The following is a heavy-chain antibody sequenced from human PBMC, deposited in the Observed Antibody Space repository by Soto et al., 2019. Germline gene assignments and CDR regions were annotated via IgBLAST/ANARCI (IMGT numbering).Heavy chain of an antibody. CDR3: ARDRKNLAVAGTSDY. Sequence: ASVKVSCKASGYTFTSYYMHWVRQAPGQGLEWMGIINPSGGSTSYAQKFQGRVTMTRDTSTSTVYMELSSLRSEDTAVYYCARDRKNLAVAGTSDYWGQGTLVTVSS. J-gene: IGHJ4*02. CDR1: GYTFTSYY. D-gene: IGHD6-19*01. CDR2: INPSGGST. V-gene: IGHV1-46*01.